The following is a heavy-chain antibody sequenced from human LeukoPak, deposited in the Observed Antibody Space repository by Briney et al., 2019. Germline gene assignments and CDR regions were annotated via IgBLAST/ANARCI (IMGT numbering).Heavy chain of an antibody. J-gene: IGHJ3*02. V-gene: IGHV1-69*05. Sequence: SVKVSCKPSGGLVSSYAISWVRRSPRQRLGCMVRIIPIFGTANYAQKFHGTVSITTDETRNTAYMELSSLRSEDPAVFFCASGSYGSGAFDIWGEGTMVTVSS. D-gene: IGHD1-26*01. CDR3: ASGSYGSGAFDI. CDR1: GGLVSSYA. CDR2: IIPIFGTA.